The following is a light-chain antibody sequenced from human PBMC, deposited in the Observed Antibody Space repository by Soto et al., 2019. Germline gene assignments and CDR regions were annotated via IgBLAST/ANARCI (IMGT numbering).Light chain of an antibody. V-gene: IGKV3-11*01. Sequence: EIVLTQSPATLSLFPGERATLSCRASQTVRAYLAWYQQKPGQAPRLLISDASKRATGIPARFSGSGSGTDFSLTISSLEAEDFAVYYCHQRSSWPRTFGGGTKVEIK. CDR3: HQRSSWPRT. J-gene: IGKJ4*01. CDR1: QTVRAY. CDR2: DAS.